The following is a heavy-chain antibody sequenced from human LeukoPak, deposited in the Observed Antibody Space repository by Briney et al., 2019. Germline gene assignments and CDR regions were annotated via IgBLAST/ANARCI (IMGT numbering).Heavy chain of an antibody. CDR3: ARVRYYGSGEEIDP. D-gene: IGHD3-10*01. CDR2: IYHGGNT. V-gene: IGHV4-31*03. J-gene: IGHJ5*02. Sequence: SETLSLTCTVSGGSISSGGYLWSWIRQNPGKGLEWIGYIYHGGNTYYNPSLKSRVTISVDTSKNQLSLKLSSVTAADTAVYYCARVRYYGSGEEIDPWGQGTLVTVSS. CDR1: GGSISSGGYL.